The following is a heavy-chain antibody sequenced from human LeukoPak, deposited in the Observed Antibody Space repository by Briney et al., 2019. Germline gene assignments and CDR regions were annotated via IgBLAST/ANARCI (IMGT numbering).Heavy chain of an antibody. J-gene: IGHJ4*02. D-gene: IGHD6-19*01. CDR2: INPSGGST. V-gene: IGHV1-46*01. CDR1: GYTFTSYY. Sequence: ASVKVSCKASGYTFTSYYMHWVRQAPGQGLEWMGIINPSGGSTSYAQKFQGRVTMTRDTSTSTVYMELSSLRSEDTAVYYCARDRSGWYPPTPDESFDYWGQGTLVTVSS. CDR3: ARDRSGWYPPTPDESFDY.